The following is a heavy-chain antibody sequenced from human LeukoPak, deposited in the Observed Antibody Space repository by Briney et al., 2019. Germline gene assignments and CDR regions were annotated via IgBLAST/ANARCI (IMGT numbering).Heavy chain of an antibody. CDR1: GGSISSYY. D-gene: IGHD3-3*01. Sequence: PSETLSLTCTVSGGSISSYYWSWIRQPPGKGLEWIGYIYYSGSTNYNPSLKSRVTISVDTSKNQFSLKLSSVTAADTAVYYCAREEWGYWFDPWGQGTLVTVSS. V-gene: IGHV4-59*01. CDR2: IYYSGST. J-gene: IGHJ5*02. CDR3: AREEWGYWFDP.